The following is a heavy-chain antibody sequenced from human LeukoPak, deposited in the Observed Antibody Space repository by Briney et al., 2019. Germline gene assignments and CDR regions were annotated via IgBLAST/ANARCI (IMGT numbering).Heavy chain of an antibody. V-gene: IGHV3-23*01. J-gene: IGHJ6*04. D-gene: IGHD6-13*01. Sequence: GGSLRLSCAASGFTFSSYAMSWVRQAPGKGLEGVSAISGSGGSTYYADSVKARFTISRDNSKNTLYLQMNSLRAEDTAVYYCAKGAAAGLYYYGMDVWGKGTTVTVSS. CDR1: GFTFSSYA. CDR3: AKGAAAGLYYYGMDV. CDR2: ISGSGGST.